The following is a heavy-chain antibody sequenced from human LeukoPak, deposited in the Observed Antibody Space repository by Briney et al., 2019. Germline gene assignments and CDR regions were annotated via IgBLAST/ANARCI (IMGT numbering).Heavy chain of an antibody. V-gene: IGHV4-59*01. Sequence: SETLSLTSTVSGGSINSYYWSWIRQPPGKGLEWIGYVYYNGNINYNPSFKSRVTISVDTSKNQFSLKLSSVTAADTAVYYCARDGGSSWSHQYGLDVWGQGTTVTVSS. CDR3: ARDGGSSWSHQYGLDV. J-gene: IGHJ6*02. CDR1: GGSINSYY. CDR2: VYYNGNI. D-gene: IGHD6-13*01.